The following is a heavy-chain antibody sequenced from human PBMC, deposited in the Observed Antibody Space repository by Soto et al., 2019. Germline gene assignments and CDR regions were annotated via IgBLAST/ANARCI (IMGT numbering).Heavy chain of an antibody. J-gene: IGHJ6*02. CDR1: GYTFTSYA. Sequence: QVQLVQSGAEVKKPGASVKVSCKASGYTFTSYAMHWVRQAPGQRLEWMGWINAGNGNTKYSQKFQGRVNITRDTSASTAYMELSSLRSEDTAVYYCARDPYCSSTSCTRGDGMDVWGQGTTVTVSS. V-gene: IGHV1-3*01. CDR2: INAGNGNT. CDR3: ARDPYCSSTSCTRGDGMDV. D-gene: IGHD2-2*01.